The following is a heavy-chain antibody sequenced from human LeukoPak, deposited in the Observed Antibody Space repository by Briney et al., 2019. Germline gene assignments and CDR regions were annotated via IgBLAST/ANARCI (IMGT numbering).Heavy chain of an antibody. J-gene: IGHJ4*02. Sequence: ASVKVSCKASGYTFTNYGISWVRQAPGQGLEWMGWISAYNGNTNHAQKFQGRVTMTTDTSTNTAYMELRSLRSDDTAVYYCARRGAYDSSGYYYGTYYFDYWGQGTLVTVSS. CDR2: ISAYNGNT. CDR3: ARRGAYDSSGYYYGTYYFDY. V-gene: IGHV1-18*01. CDR1: GYTFTNYG. D-gene: IGHD3-22*01.